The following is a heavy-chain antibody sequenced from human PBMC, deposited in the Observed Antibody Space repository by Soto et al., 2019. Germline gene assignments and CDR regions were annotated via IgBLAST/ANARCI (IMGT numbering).Heavy chain of an antibody. V-gene: IGHV3-72*01. CDR1: GFSFSDHY. CDR3: ARTIMYSAPHYFDY. CDR2: IRNKANSYTT. D-gene: IGHD1-26*01. Sequence: PGGSLRLSCAASGFSFSDHYMEWVRQAPGKGLEWVGRIRNKANSYTTQYAAAVRGRFTLSRHDSKNSLFLQMNSLKTEDTAIYYCARTIMYSAPHYFDYSGQGTLVTVSS. J-gene: IGHJ4*02.